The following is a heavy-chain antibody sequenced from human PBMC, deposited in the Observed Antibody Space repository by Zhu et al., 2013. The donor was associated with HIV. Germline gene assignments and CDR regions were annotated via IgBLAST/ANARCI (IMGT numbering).Heavy chain of an antibody. D-gene: IGHD6-19*01. CDR2: IIPIFGTA. CDR3: ARDLRGQWPDRYYFDY. Sequence: QVQLVQSGAEVKKPGSSVKVSCKASGGTFSSYAISWVRQAPGQGLEWMGGIIPIFGTANYAQKFQGRVTITADESTSTAYMELSSLRSEDTAVYYCARDLRGQWPDRYYFDYWGQGTLVTVSS. V-gene: IGHV1-69*01. J-gene: IGHJ4*02. CDR1: GGTFSSYA.